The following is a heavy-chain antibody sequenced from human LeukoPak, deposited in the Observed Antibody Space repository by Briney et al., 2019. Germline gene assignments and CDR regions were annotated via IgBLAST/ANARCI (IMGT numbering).Heavy chain of an antibody. D-gene: IGHD6-13*01. CDR1: GFTFSSYW. CDR2: IKHDGSEK. Sequence: PGGSLRLSCAAAGFTFSSYWMSWVRQAPGKGLEWVPNIKHDGSEKYYVDSVKGRFTISRDNAKNSLYLQMNSLRAEDTAVYYCAREHIAAAGTFDYWGQGTLVTVSS. V-gene: IGHV3-7*03. CDR3: AREHIAAAGTFDY. J-gene: IGHJ4*02.